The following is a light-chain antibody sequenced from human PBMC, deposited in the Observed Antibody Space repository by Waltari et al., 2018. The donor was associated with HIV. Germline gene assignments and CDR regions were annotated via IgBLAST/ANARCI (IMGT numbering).Light chain of an antibody. CDR2: DAS. J-gene: IGKJ4*01. V-gene: IGKV1-33*01. CDR3: QQYDNLPT. CDR1: QDISNY. Sequence: DIQMTQSPSSLSASVGDRVTITCQASQDISNYLNWYQQKPGKAPKLLIYDASNLETGVPSRFSGSRSGTDFTFTISSLQPEDIATYCCQQYDNLPTFGGGTKVEIK.